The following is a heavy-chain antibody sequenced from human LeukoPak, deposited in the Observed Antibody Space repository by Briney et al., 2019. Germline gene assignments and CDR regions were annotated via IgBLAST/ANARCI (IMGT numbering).Heavy chain of an antibody. D-gene: IGHD4-11*01. Sequence: SVKVSCKASGYTFTSYGISWVRQAPGQGLEWMGGIIPISGSPNYAQNFQGRVTITADASTRTVYMEVSSLRSEDTAVYYCAMIDYTGRLNYYFYGMDVWGPGTTVTVTS. CDR1: GYTFTSYG. J-gene: IGHJ6*02. CDR2: IIPISGSP. CDR3: AMIDYTGRLNYYFYGMDV. V-gene: IGHV1-69*13.